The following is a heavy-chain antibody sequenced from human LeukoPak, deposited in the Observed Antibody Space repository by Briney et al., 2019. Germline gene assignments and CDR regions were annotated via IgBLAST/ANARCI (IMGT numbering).Heavy chain of an antibody. V-gene: IGHV3-11*04. CDR3: ARQTTVDQDYFDY. J-gene: IGHJ4*02. Sequence: GGSLRLSCAASGFTFSDYYMSWVRQAPGKGLEWVSYISSSGSTIYYADSVKGRFTISRDNAKNSLYLQMNSLRAEDTAVYYCARQTTVDQDYFDYWGQGTLVTVSS. CDR1: GFTFSDYY. CDR2: ISSSGSTI. D-gene: IGHD4-23*01.